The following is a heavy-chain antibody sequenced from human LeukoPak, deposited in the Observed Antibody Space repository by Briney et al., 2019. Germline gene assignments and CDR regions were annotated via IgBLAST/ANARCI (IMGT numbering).Heavy chain of an antibody. Sequence: PSQTLPLTCTVSGASISSGAYYWSWIRQHPGKGLEWIGYIFSSGTTYYNPSLKSRVTISLDTSKSQFFLKLSSVTAADTAVYFCARDRTGYFFDDWGQGTLVTVSS. V-gene: IGHV4-31*03. CDR3: ARDRTGYFFDD. J-gene: IGHJ4*02. CDR1: GASISSGAYY. CDR2: IFSSGTT.